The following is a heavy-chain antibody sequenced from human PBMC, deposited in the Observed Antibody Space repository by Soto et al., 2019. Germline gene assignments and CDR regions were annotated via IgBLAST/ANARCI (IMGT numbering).Heavy chain of an antibody. CDR3: ARDGMVRGVHYYYYGMGV. J-gene: IGHJ6*02. Sequence: SETLSLTCTVSGGSISNFYWSWIRQPPGKGLEWIGYIYYSGSTYYNPSLKSRVTISVDTSKNQFSLKLSSVTAADTAVYYCARDGMVRGVHYYYYGMGVWGQGTTVTAP. V-gene: IGHV4-59*12. CDR2: IYYSGST. CDR1: GGSISNFY. D-gene: IGHD3-10*01.